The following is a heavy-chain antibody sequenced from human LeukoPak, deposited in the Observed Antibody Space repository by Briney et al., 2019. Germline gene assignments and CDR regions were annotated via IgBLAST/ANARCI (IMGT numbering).Heavy chain of an antibody. J-gene: IGHJ4*02. Sequence: GGSLRLSCAASGFTFDDYGMSWVRQAPGKGLEWVSGINWNGGSTGYADSVKGRFTISRDNAKNSLYLQMNGLRAEDTALYHCVSSGRYYYFDYWGQGTLVTVSS. D-gene: IGHD6-19*01. CDR2: INWNGGST. CDR3: VSSGRYYYFDY. CDR1: GFTFDDYG. V-gene: IGHV3-20*01.